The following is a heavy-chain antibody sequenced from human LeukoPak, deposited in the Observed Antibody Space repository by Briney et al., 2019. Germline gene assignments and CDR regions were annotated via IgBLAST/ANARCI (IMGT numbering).Heavy chain of an antibody. CDR2: IYYSGST. CDR3: AVSLLWFGELLEGGWFDP. CDR1: GGSISSSSYY. V-gene: IGHV4-39*07. J-gene: IGHJ5*02. Sequence: SETLSLTCTVSGGSISSSSYYWGWIRQPPGKGLEWIGSIYYSGSTYYNPSLKSRVTISVDTSKNQFSLKLSSVTAADTAVYYCAVSLLWFGELLEGGWFDPWGQGTLVTVSS. D-gene: IGHD3-10*01.